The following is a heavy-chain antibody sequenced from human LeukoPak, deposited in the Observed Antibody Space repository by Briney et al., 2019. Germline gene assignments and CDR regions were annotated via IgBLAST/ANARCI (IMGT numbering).Heavy chain of an antibody. Sequence: SETLSLTCAVYGGSFSGYYWSWIRQPPGKGLEWIGEINHSGSTYYNPSLKSRVTISVDTSKNQFSLKLSSVTAADTAVYYCARALYGDYVDYWGQGTLVTVSS. CDR1: GGSFSGYY. CDR2: INHSGST. D-gene: IGHD4-17*01. J-gene: IGHJ4*02. CDR3: ARALYGDYVDY. V-gene: IGHV4-34*01.